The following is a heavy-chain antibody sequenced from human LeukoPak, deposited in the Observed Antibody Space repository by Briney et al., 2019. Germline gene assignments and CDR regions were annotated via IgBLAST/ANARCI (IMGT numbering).Heavy chain of an antibody. V-gene: IGHV1-24*01. D-gene: IGHD1-14*01. Sequence: GASVKVSCKVSGYTLTELSMHWVRQAPGKGLEWMGGFDPEDGETIYAQKFQGRVTMTEDTSTDTAYMELSSLRSDDTAVYYCARSVPDYYYYYYMDVWGKGTTVTVSS. CDR3: ARSVPDYYYYYYMDV. CDR1: GYTLTELS. CDR2: FDPEDGET. J-gene: IGHJ6*03.